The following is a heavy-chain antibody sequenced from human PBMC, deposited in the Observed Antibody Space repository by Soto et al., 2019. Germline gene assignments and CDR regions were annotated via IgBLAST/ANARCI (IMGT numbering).Heavy chain of an antibody. CDR3: ANYRRWFGELLGRSWFDP. D-gene: IGHD3-10*01. Sequence: GGSLRLSCAASGFTFSSYAMSWVRQAPGKGLEWVSAISGSGGSTYYADSVKGRFTISRDNSKNTLYLQMNSLRAEDTAVYYCANYRRWFGELLGRSWFDPWGQGTLVTVSS. CDR1: GFTFSSYA. CDR2: ISGSGGST. V-gene: IGHV3-23*01. J-gene: IGHJ5*02.